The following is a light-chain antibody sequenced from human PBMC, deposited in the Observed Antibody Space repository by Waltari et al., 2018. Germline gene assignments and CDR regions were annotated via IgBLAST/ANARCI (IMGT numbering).Light chain of an antibody. Sequence: DIQLPQSPSTLSASVGDRVTITCLASQSISSWLAWYQQKPGKAPKLLIYKASSLESGVPPRFSGSGSGTEFTLTISSLQPDDFATYYCQQYDSYPRTFGQGTKVEIK. CDR2: KAS. CDR1: QSISSW. CDR3: QQYDSYPRT. V-gene: IGKV1-5*03. J-gene: IGKJ1*01.